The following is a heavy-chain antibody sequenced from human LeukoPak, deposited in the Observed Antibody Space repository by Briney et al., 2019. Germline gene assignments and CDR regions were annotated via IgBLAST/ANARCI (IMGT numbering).Heavy chain of an antibody. CDR3: GRDALVGYFSYYYMDV. Sequence: SETLSLTCTVSGGAITSHYWTWIRQSPVKGLEWIGDTSNSGSTSYNPSLKSRVTVSIDTSKNQFSLKLSSVTAADTAVYYCGRDALVGYFSYYYMDVWGKGTTVTVSS. V-gene: IGHV4-59*11. D-gene: IGHD2-15*01. CDR1: GGAITSHY. J-gene: IGHJ6*03. CDR2: TSNSGST.